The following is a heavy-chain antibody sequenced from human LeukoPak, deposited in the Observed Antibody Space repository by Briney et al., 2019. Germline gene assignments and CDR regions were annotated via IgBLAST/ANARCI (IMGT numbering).Heavy chain of an antibody. CDR1: GGYITTYY. V-gene: IGHV4-59*01. CDR3: ATLNIESSSGWFFRS. Sequence: PSETLSLTCHVSGGYITTYYWSWIRQPPGKGLEWIGYAYYSGSNDYNPSLRSRVTMSADASGNQFSLTLSSVTAADTAVYYCATLNIESSSGWFFRSWGQGTLVSVSS. CDR2: AYYSGSN. J-gene: IGHJ5*02. D-gene: IGHD6-19*01.